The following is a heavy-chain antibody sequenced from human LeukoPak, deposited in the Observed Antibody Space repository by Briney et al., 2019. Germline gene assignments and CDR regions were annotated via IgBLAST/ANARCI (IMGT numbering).Heavy chain of an antibody. V-gene: IGHV3-20*04. Sequence: GGSLRLSCAAFGFIFDDYGMSWVRQAPGKGLEWVSGINWNGGSTGYADSVKGGFTISRDNAKNSLYLQMNSLRAEDTALYYCARVQLVDYYYYSYMDVWGKGTTVTVSS. CDR1: GFIFDDYG. CDR2: INWNGGST. CDR3: ARVQLVDYYYYSYMDV. J-gene: IGHJ6*03. D-gene: IGHD6-6*01.